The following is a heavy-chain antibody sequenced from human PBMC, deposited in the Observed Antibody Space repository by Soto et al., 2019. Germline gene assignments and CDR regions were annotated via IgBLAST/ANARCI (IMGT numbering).Heavy chain of an antibody. V-gene: IGHV4-61*05. J-gene: IGHJ3*02. CDR3: ARVRELQSGWHPDAFDI. CDR2: IYYSGST. Sequence: SETLSLTCTVSGGSISSSSYYWGWIRQPPGKGLEWIGYIYYSGSTNYNPSLKSRVTISVDTSKNQFSLKLSSVTAADTAVYYCARVRELQSGWHPDAFDIWGQGTMVTVSS. CDR1: GGSISSSSYY. D-gene: IGHD6-19*01.